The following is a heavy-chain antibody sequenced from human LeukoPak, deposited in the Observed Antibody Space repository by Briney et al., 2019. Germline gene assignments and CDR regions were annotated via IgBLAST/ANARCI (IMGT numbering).Heavy chain of an antibody. CDR2: IYYSRST. CDR3: ARRSIAAAGTQFDY. V-gene: IGHV4-59*01. CDR1: GGFISSYY. J-gene: IGHJ4*02. D-gene: IGHD6-13*01. Sequence: SETLSLTCTVSGGFISSYYWSWIRQPPGKGLEWIGYIYYSRSTNYNPSLKSRVTISVDTSKNQFSLKLSSVTAADTAVYYCARRSIAAAGTQFDYWGQGTLVTVSS.